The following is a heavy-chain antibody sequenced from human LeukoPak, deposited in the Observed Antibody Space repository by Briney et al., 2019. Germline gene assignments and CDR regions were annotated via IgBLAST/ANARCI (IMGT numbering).Heavy chain of an antibody. J-gene: IGHJ4*02. Sequence: SETLSLTCTVSGGSISSSSYYWGWIRQPPGKGLEWIGSIYYSGSTYYNPSLKSRVTISVDTSKNQFSLKLSSVTAADTAVYYCESLSYDSLDYWGQGTLVTVSS. V-gene: IGHV4-39*07. D-gene: IGHD3-3*01. CDR3: ESLSYDSLDY. CDR2: IYYSGST. CDR1: GGSISSSSYY.